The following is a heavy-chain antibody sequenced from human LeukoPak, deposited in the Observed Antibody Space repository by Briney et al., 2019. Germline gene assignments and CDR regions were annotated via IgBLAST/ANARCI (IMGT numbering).Heavy chain of an antibody. CDR2: ISSDGSTT. J-gene: IGHJ6*03. V-gene: IGHV3-74*01. CDR3: SSSSYYHYYMDV. CDR1: GFTFSSYS. Sequence: PGGSLRLSCAASGFTFSSYSMNWVRQTPGKGLVWVSHISSDGSTTSYAGSVKGRFAISRDNAKNTLYLQMNSLRAEDTAVYYCSSSSYYHYYMDVWGIGTTVTVSS. D-gene: IGHD6-6*01.